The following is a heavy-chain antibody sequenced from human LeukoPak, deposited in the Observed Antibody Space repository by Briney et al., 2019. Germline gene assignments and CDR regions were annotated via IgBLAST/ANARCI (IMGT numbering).Heavy chain of an antibody. J-gene: IGHJ5*02. CDR3: ASLTLGGSPPDNWFDP. Sequence: GGSLRLSCAASEFTFSNSWMTWVRQAPGKGLERVANIKEDGSQKYYVDSVKGRFTISRDNAKNSMYLQMNSLRAEDTAVYYCASLTLGGSPPDNWFDPWGQGTLVTVSS. CDR1: EFTFSNSW. V-gene: IGHV3-7*01. CDR2: IKEDGSQK. D-gene: IGHD3-10*01.